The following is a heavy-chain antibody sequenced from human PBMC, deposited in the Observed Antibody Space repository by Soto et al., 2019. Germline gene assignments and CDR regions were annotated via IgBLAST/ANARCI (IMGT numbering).Heavy chain of an antibody. J-gene: IGHJ4*02. CDR2: ISYDGSNK. V-gene: IGHV3-30*18. CDR1: GFTFSSYG. D-gene: IGHD2-2*01. CDR3: AKGSSVWPYQFDY. Sequence: GGSLRLSCAASGFTFSSYGMHWVRQAPGKGLEWVAVISYDGSNKYYADSVKGRFTISRDNAKNSLYLQMNSLRAEDTALYYCAKGSSVWPYQFDYWGQGTLVTVSS.